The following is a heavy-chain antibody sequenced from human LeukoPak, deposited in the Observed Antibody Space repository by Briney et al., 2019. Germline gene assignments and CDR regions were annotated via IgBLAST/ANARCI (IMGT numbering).Heavy chain of an antibody. V-gene: IGHV3-53*01. J-gene: IGHJ4*02. CDR2: INSAGST. Sequence: GGSLRLSCAASGFTFSSNYMSWVRQAPGKGLEWGSGINSAGSTYYSDSRKGRFTISRDNSKNTLYLQMDSLRAEDTAVYYCASSSIYCGGDCYFDYWGQGTLVTVSS. D-gene: IGHD2-21*02. CDR1: GFTFSSNY. CDR3: ASSSIYCGGDCYFDY.